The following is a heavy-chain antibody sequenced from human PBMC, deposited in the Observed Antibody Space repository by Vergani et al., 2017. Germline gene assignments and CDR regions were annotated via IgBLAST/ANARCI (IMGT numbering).Heavy chain of an antibody. J-gene: IGHJ4*02. V-gene: IGHV3-33*01. CDR1: GFTFSSYG. D-gene: IGHD2-15*01. CDR3: ARALYPRGGYFDY. CDR2: IWYDGSKK. Sequence: QVQLVESGGGVVQPGRSLRLSCAASGFTFSSYGMHWVRQAPGKGLEWVAVIWYDGSKKYYADSVKGRFTISRDNSKNTLYLQMNSLRAEDTAVYYCARALYPRGGYFDYWGQGTLVTVSS.